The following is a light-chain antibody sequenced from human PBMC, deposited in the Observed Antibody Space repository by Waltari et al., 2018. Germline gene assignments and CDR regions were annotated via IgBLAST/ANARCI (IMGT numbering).Light chain of an antibody. CDR2: VNGDGGH. V-gene: IGLV4-69*01. CDR1: SDHATYA. CDR3: QSWDTDTVV. J-gene: IGLJ2*01. Sequence: QLVVTQSPSASASLGASVKLTCTLSSDHATYAIAWHQHRSEKAPRFLMRVNGDGGHTKGDGVPDRFSGSSSGADRYLTISSLQSEDEADYYCQSWDTDTVVFGGGTKVTVL.